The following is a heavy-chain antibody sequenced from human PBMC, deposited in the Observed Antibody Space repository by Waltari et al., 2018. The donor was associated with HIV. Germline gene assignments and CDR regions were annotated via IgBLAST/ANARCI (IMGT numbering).Heavy chain of an antibody. J-gene: IGHJ3*02. D-gene: IGHD5-12*01. V-gene: IGHV3-9*01. Sequence: EVQLVESGGGLVQPGRSLRLSCAASGFTFDDYAMHWVRQAPGKGLEWVSGISWNSGSIGYADSVKGRFTISRDNAKNSLYLQMNSLRAEDTALYYCAKERGAGYTNDAFDIWGQGTMVTVSS. CDR1: GFTFDDYA. CDR3: AKERGAGYTNDAFDI. CDR2: ISWNSGSI.